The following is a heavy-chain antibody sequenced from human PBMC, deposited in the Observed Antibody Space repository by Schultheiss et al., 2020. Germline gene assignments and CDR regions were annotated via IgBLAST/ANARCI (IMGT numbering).Heavy chain of an antibody. CDR1: GGSISSSSYY. V-gene: IGHV4-61*05. J-gene: IGHJ4*02. CDR3: ARLSGTYGRDCDY. CDR2: IYYSGST. Sequence: SETISLTCTVSGGSISSSSYYWGWIRQPPGKGLEWIGYIYYSGSTNYNPSLKSRLTISADNSKNQFSLKLSSVTASDTAVYYCARLSGTYGRDCDYWGQGTLVTVSS. D-gene: IGHD1-26*01.